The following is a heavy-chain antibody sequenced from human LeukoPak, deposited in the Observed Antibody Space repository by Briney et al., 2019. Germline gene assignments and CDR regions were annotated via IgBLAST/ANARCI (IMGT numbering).Heavy chain of an antibody. CDR1: GGSISSSSYY. Sequence: PSQTLSLTCTVSGGSISSSSYYWGWIRQPPGKGLEWIGSIYYSGSTYYNPSLKSRVTISVDTSKNQFSLKLSSVTAADTAVYYCARGTGNFDLWGQGTPVAVSS. D-gene: IGHD4-23*01. CDR3: ARGTGNFDL. J-gene: IGHJ5*02. CDR2: IYYSGST. V-gene: IGHV4-39*01.